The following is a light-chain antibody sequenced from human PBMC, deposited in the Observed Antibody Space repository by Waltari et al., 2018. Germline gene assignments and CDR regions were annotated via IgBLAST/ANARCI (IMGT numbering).Light chain of an antibody. CDR1: SSDVGSYNL. CDR2: EVS. CDR3: CSYAGSSTSLEGV. Sequence: QSALTQPASVSGSPGQSITISCTGTSSDVGSYNLVSWYQQHPGKAPKLMIYEVSKRPSGVSNRFSGSKSGNTASLTISGLQAEDEADYYCCSYAGSSTSLEGVFGGGTKLTVL. J-gene: IGLJ3*02. V-gene: IGLV2-23*02.